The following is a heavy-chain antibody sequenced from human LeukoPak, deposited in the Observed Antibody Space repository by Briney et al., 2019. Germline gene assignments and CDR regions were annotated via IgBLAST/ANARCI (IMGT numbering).Heavy chain of an antibody. Sequence: GGSLRLSCAASGFTFSTYWMRWVRQAPGKGLVWVSRLSPDGSSSIYADSVKGRFTVSRDNAKNTLYLQMNSLRADDTVVYYCTRSPSLGGSYWGFDYWGQGTLVTVSS. V-gene: IGHV3-74*01. J-gene: IGHJ4*02. D-gene: IGHD1-26*01. CDR1: GFTFSTYW. CDR3: TRSPSLGGSYWGFDY. CDR2: LSPDGSSS.